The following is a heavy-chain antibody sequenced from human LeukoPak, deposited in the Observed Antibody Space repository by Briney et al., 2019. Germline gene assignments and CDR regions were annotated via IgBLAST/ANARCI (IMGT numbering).Heavy chain of an antibody. J-gene: IGHJ4*02. CDR2: ISYDGSNK. D-gene: IGHD4-17*01. V-gene: IGHV3-30*19. CDR1: GFIFNTYG. Sequence: PARSLSLSCEASGFIFNTYGMHWVRQAPAKRLQWVAVISYDGSNKYYAASVKGRFTISRDDSKNTLYLQMTSLRAEDTAVYYCARDRDYGHFDYWGQGTLVTVSS. CDR3: ARDRDYGHFDY.